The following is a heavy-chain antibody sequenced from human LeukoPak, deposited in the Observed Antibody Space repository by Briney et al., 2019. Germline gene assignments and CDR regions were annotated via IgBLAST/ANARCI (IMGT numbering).Heavy chain of an antibody. J-gene: IGHJ4*02. V-gene: IGHV3-15*07. CDR2: IQSKTDGGTT. CDR3: TSSTAK. Sequence: WFRQAPGKGLEWVGRIQSKTDGGTTDYAAPVKGRFTISRDDSKSTLYLQMNSLKTEDTAVYYCTSSTAKWGQGTLVTVSS.